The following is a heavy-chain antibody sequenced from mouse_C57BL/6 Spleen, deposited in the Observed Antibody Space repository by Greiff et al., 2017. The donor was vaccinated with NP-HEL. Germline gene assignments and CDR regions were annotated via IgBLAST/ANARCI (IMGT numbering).Heavy chain of an antibody. CDR2: IDPEDGDT. CDR1: GFNIKDYY. Sequence: EVQLQQSGAELVRPGASVKLSCTASGFNIKDYYMHWVKQRPEQGLEWIGRIDPEDGDTEYAPKFQGKATMTADTSSNTAYLQLSSLTSEDTAVYYCTTQYYGSNSSYWYFDVWGTGTTVTVSS. V-gene: IGHV14-1*01. CDR3: TTQYYGSNSSYWYFDV. D-gene: IGHD1-1*01. J-gene: IGHJ1*03.